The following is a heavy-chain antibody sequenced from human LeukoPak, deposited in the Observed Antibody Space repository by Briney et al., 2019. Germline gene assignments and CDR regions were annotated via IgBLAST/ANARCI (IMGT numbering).Heavy chain of an antibody. J-gene: IGHJ6*02. CDR1: GFTVGSNY. D-gene: IGHD3-10*02. Sequence: PGGSLRLSCAASGFTVGSNYMNWVRQAPGKGLEWVSVVYSGGSTYYADSVKGRFTISRDYSKNTLYLQMNNLRAEDTAVYYCARDLHYYVAMDVWGQGTTVTVSS. CDR3: ARDLHYYVAMDV. V-gene: IGHV3-66*01. CDR2: VYSGGST.